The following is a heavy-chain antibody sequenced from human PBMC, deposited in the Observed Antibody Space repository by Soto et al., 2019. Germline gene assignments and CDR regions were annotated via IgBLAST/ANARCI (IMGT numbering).Heavy chain of an antibody. D-gene: IGHD6-19*01. CDR3: ARDSSGWYHPTYIYY. Sequence: QVQLVESGGGVVQPGRSLRLSCAASGFTFSSYAMHWVRQAPGKGLEWVAVISYDGSNKYYADSVKGRFTISRDNSKNTLYLQMNSLRAEDTAVYYCARDSSGWYHPTYIYYWGQGTLVTVSS. CDR1: GFTFSSYA. J-gene: IGHJ4*02. V-gene: IGHV3-30-3*01. CDR2: ISYDGSNK.